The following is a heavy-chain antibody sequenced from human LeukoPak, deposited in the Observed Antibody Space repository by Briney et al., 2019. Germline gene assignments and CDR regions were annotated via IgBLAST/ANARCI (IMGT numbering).Heavy chain of an antibody. CDR1: GFTFSSYA. D-gene: IGHD6-19*01. V-gene: IGHV3-30*18. J-gene: IGHJ5*02. CDR2: ISYDGSVK. Sequence: GGSLRLSCAASGFTFSSYAMHWVRQAPGKGLEWVALISYDGSVKYFGDSVTGRFTISRDNSMNTLFLQMNSLRGDDTAVYYCGKESDSSGWNWTDAWGQGSLVTVSS. CDR3: GKESDSSGWNWTDA.